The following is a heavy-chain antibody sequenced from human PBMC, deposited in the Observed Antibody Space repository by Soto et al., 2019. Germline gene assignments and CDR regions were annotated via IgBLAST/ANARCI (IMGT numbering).Heavy chain of an antibody. D-gene: IGHD2-2*02. CDR2: IYSGGST. Sequence: EVQLVETGGGSIQPGGSLRLSCAASGFTVSNNYMSCVRQAPGKGLEWVSLIYSGGSTFYADSVKGRFIISRDNSKNTLFLQMNSLRAEDTAVYFCATYTSLDYWGQGTLVTVSS. V-gene: IGHV3-53*02. CDR3: ATYTSLDY. CDR1: GFTVSNNY. J-gene: IGHJ4*02.